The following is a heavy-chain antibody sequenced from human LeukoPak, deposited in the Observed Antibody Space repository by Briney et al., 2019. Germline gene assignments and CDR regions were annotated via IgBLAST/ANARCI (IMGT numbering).Heavy chain of an antibody. CDR1: GGSISSSNYY. CDR2: IYYSGAT. V-gene: IGHV4-39*07. D-gene: IGHD3-10*01. CDR3: ARGVDYYGV. J-gene: IGHJ4*02. Sequence: PSETLSLTCTVSGGSISSSNYYWAWIRQPPGKGLEWTGTIYYSGATQYNPSLKSRVTILVDTSKNQFSLKMSSVTAADTAVYYCARGVDYYGVWGQGTLVTVSS.